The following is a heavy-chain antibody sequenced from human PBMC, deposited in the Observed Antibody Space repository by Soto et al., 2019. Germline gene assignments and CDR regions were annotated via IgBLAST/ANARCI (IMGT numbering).Heavy chain of an antibody. V-gene: IGHV3-33*01. CDR2: IWYDGSNK. J-gene: IGHJ5*02. Sequence: GGSLRLSCAASGFTFSSYGMHWVRQAPGKGLEWVAVIWYDGSNKYYADSVKGRFTISRDNSKNTLYLQMNSLRAEDTAVYYCARDISSSSVPWFDPRGQGTLVTVSS. CDR1: GFTFSSYG. D-gene: IGHD6-13*01. CDR3: ARDISSSSVPWFDP.